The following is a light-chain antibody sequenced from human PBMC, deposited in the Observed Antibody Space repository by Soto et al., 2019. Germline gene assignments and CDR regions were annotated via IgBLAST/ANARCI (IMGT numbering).Light chain of an antibody. CDR3: QQYGSSPL. J-gene: IGKJ1*01. Sequence: EIVLTQSPATLSLSPGERATLSCGASQSVSSSYLAWNQQKPSLAPRLLIYDASSKATGIPDRFSDSRSGTDFTLTISRLEPEDFAVYYCQQYGSSPLFGQGTKVDIK. V-gene: IGKV3D-20*01. CDR2: DAS. CDR1: QSVSSSY.